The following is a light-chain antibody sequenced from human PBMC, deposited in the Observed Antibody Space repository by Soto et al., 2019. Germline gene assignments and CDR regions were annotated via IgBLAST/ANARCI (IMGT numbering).Light chain of an antibody. CDR2: DAS. J-gene: IGKJ2*01. CDR1: QSVSSTY. V-gene: IGKV3-20*01. CDR3: QQFGTSFPYT. Sequence: EIVLTQSPGTLSLSPGERATLTCRASQSVSSTYLAWYQQKPGQAPRLLMYDASSRATGIPDRFSGSESGTDFTLTISRLEPEDFAVYYCQQFGTSFPYTFGQGTKLDIK.